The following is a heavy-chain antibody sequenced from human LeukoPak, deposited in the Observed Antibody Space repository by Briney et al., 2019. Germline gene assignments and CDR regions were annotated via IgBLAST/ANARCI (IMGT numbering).Heavy chain of an antibody. D-gene: IGHD3-16*01. V-gene: IGHV4-34*01. CDR1: GASFSDNY. CDR3: ARGGYGPRLGN. CDR2: INNSGST. J-gene: IGHJ4*02. Sequence: KPSETLSLTCAVDGASFSDNYWSWIRQSPEKGLEWTGEINNSGSTSYNPSLNSRVIMSVDVSKNQFSLRLSSVTAADTAVYYCARGGYGPRLGNWGQGTLVTVSS.